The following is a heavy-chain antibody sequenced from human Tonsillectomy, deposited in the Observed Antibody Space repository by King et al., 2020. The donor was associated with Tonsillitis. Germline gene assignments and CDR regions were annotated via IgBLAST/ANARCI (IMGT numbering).Heavy chain of an antibody. CDR2: IVVGSGNT. J-gene: IGHJ6*02. CDR3: AAGGSTTHYYYYYGMDV. CDR1: GFTFTSSA. V-gene: IGHV1-58*01. Sequence: QLVQSGPEVKKPGTSVKVSCKASGFTFTSSAVQWVRQARGQRLEWIGWIVVGSGNTNYAQKFQERVTITRDMSTSTAYMELSSLRSEDTAVYYCAAGGSTTHYYYYYGMDVWGQGTTVTVSS. D-gene: IGHD3-16*01.